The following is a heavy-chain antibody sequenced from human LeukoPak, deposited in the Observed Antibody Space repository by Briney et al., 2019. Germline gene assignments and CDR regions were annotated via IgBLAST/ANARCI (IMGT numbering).Heavy chain of an antibody. CDR1: GGTFSSYA. J-gene: IGHJ5*02. D-gene: IGHD2-2*01. Sequence: ASVKVSCKASGGTFSSYAISWVRQAPGQGLEWMGGIIPIFGTANYAQKFQGRVTITTDESTCTAYMELSSLRSEDTAVYYCARGGSAAKDAEEKYNWFGPWGQGTLVTVSS. CDR2: IIPIFGTA. CDR3: ARGGSAAKDAEEKYNWFGP. V-gene: IGHV1-69*05.